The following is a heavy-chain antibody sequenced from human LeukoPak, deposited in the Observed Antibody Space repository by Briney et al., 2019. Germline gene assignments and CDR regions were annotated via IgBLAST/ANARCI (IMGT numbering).Heavy chain of an antibody. Sequence: GGSLRLSCAASGFTVSSNYMSWVRQAPGKGLEWVSVISSAGSTYYADSVKGRFIISRDNSKNTLYLQMNSLRAEDTALYYCARGTDSSGWWYFDYWGQGSLVTVSS. V-gene: IGHV3-66*01. CDR3: ARGTDSSGWWYFDY. D-gene: IGHD6-19*01. CDR1: GFTVSSNY. CDR2: ISSAGST. J-gene: IGHJ4*02.